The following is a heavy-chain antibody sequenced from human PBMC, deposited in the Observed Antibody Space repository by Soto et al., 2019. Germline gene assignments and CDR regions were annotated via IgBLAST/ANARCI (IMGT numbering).Heavy chain of an antibody. CDR3: ARGSGIVALPGELEDVNYDY. CDR1: GQSFSGHS. CDR2: INESGST. D-gene: IGHD1-1*01. Sequence: QVQLQQWGAGLVKPSETLSLSCAVYGQSFSGHSWAWIRQPPGKGLEWIGEINESGSTYYNPSLKSRVTLSTYTSKNQFSLKLSSVSAADTAAYFCARGSGIVALPGELEDVNYDYWGQGTLVNVSS. J-gene: IGHJ4*02. V-gene: IGHV4-34*01.